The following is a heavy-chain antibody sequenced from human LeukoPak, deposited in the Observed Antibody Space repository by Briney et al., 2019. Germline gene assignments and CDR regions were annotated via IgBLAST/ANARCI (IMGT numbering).Heavy chain of an antibody. V-gene: IGHV1-2*06. CDR1: GYTLTDYY. Sequence: GASVKVSCKASGYTLTDYYMHWVRQAPGQGLEWMGRINPNSGGTNYAQKFQGRVTMTRDTSISTAYMELSRLRSDDTAVYYCARVSAVVPAAGFDYWGQGTLVTVSS. J-gene: IGHJ4*02. CDR2: INPNSGGT. CDR3: ARVSAVVPAAGFDY. D-gene: IGHD2-2*01.